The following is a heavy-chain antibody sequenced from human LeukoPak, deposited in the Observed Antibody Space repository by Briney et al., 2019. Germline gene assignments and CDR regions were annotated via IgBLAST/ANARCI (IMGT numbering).Heavy chain of an antibody. Sequence: GGSLRLSCAAFGFTFSSYGMHWVRQAPGRGLEWVAVIWYDGRNKYYADSVEGRYTISRDNSKNTLYLQMNSLRAEDTAVYYCARDGSLLWFGEFQTVFYFDYWGQGTLVTVSS. CDR2: IWYDGRNK. V-gene: IGHV3-33*01. CDR1: GFTFSSYG. CDR3: ARDGSLLWFGEFQTVFYFDY. J-gene: IGHJ4*02. D-gene: IGHD3-10*01.